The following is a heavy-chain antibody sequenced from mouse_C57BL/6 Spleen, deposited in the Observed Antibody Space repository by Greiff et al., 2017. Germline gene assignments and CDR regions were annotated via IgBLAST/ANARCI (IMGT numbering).Heavy chain of an antibody. V-gene: IGHV1-15*01. CDR2: IDPETGGT. Sequence: VQLVESGAELVRPGASVTLSCKASGYTFTDYEMHWVKQTPVHGLEWIGAIDPETGGTAYNQKFKGKAILTADKSSSTAYMELRSLTSEDSAVYYCAYSLLAYWGQGTLVTVSA. J-gene: IGHJ3*01. CDR1: GYTFTDYE. D-gene: IGHD2-10*01. CDR3: AYSLLAY.